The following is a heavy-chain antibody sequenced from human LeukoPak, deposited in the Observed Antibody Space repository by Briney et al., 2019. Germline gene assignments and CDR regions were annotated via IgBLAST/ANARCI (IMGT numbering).Heavy chain of an antibody. V-gene: IGHV1-2*02. CDR2: INPSSGGT. D-gene: IGHD3-3*01. J-gene: IGHJ3*02. CDR3: ARLSFFSQDAFDI. CDR1: GYTFTGYY. Sequence: GASVKVSCKASGYTFTGYYMHWVRQAPGQGLEWMGWINPSSGGTNYAQKFQGRVTMTRDTSISTAYMELSRLRSDDTAVYYCARLSFFSQDAFDIWGQGTMVTVSS.